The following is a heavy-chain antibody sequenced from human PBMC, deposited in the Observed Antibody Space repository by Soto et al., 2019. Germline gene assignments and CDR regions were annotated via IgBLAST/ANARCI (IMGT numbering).Heavy chain of an antibody. Sequence: QVQLVQSGAEVKKPGASVKVSCKASGYTFTSYGISWVRQAPGQGLEWMGWISAYNGNTNYAQKLQGRVTMTTDTSTSAADMELRSLRSDDTAVYYCARGGLELFLEWLLPLAIWGQGTMVTVSS. J-gene: IGHJ3*02. CDR3: ARGGLELFLEWLLPLAI. CDR2: ISAYNGNT. V-gene: IGHV1-18*01. D-gene: IGHD3-3*01. CDR1: GYTFTSYG.